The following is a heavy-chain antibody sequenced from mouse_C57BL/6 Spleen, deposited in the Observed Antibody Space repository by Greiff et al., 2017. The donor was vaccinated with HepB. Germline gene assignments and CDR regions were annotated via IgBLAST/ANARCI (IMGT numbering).Heavy chain of an antibody. CDR1: GFSLTSYG. Sequence: VKLVESGPGLVQPSQSLSITCTVSGFSLTSYGVHWVRQSPGKGLEWLGVIWSGGSTDYNAAFISRLSISKDNSKGQVFFKMNSLQADDTAIYYCARNGIVTRGYYAMDYWGQGTSVTVSS. V-gene: IGHV2-2*01. D-gene: IGHD2-5*01. CDR2: IWSGGST. J-gene: IGHJ4*01. CDR3: ARNGIVTRGYYAMDY.